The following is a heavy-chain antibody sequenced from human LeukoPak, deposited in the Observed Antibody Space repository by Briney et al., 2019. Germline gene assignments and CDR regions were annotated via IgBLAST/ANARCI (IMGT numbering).Heavy chain of an antibody. D-gene: IGHD3-16*01. CDR2: ISGSGYNA. CDR1: GLIFRNYA. V-gene: IGHV3-23*01. CDR3: AKVGGTDHYYYMDV. Sequence: GGSLRLSCAASGLIFRNYAMSWVRQAPGKGLEWVSSISGSGYNAYYADSMKGRFAISRDNSKSLLLLQMHSLTAEDTAIYYCAKVGGTDHYYYMDVWGKGTTVTVSS. J-gene: IGHJ6*03.